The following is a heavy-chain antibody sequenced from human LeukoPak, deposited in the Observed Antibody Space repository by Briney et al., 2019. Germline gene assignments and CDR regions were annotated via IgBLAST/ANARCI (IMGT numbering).Heavy chain of an antibody. CDR3: ARGHGVVTYFDY. CDR1: GGSVSNGNYY. CDR2: IYYTGST. J-gene: IGHJ4*02. V-gene: IGHV4-61*01. Sequence: SETLSLTCTVSGGSVSNGNYYWSWLRQPPGKALEWIGYIYYTGSTSYNPSLEGRVTISVDRSKNQFSLKLSSVTAADTAVNYCARGHGVVTYFDYWGQGTLVTVSS. D-gene: IGHD3-3*01.